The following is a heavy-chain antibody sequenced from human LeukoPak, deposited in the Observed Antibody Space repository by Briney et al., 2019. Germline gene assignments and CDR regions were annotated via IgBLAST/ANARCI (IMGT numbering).Heavy chain of an antibody. V-gene: IGHV3-23*01. J-gene: IGHJ4*02. CDR1: GFTFSSYA. CDR3: ARGFCSSTNCYQGPFDF. D-gene: IGHD2-2*01. CDR2: ISGSGGST. Sequence: GGSQRLSCAGSGFTFSSYAMSWVRQAPGKGLEWVSAISGSGGSTYYADSVKGRFTISRDNSKNTLYLQMNSLRTEDTAVYYCARGFCSSTNCYQGPFDFWGQGTLVTVSS.